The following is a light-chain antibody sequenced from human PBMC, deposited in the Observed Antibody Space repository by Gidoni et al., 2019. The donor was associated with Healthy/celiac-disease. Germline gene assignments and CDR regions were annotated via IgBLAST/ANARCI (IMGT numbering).Light chain of an antibody. CDR3: QQYNYWPT. J-gene: IGKJ1*01. Sequence: EIVMTQSPATLSVSPGERATLSCRASQSVSSNLAWYQQQPGQAPRLLIYGASTRATGIPARCSGSGSGTLFPLIISSLQSEVFAVYYCQQYNYWPTFGQGTKVEIK. V-gene: IGKV3-15*01. CDR2: GAS. CDR1: QSVSSN.